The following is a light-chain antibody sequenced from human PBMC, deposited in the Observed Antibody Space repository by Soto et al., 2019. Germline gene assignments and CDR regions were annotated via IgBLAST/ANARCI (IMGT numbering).Light chain of an antibody. CDR3: QPCNTSWT. J-gene: IGKJ1*01. V-gene: IGKV1-5*01. CDR1: QSITTW. CDR2: DVS. Sequence: DIQMTQSPSTLSASVGDRVTITCRASQSITTWLAWYQQKPGKAPKLLIYDVSSLESGVPSRFSGSGSGTEFTLTISSLQTYDFATYHCQPCNTSWTFGHGTKVDI.